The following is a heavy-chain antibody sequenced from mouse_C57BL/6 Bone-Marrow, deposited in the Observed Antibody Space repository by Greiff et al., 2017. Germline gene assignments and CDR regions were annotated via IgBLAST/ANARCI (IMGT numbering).Heavy chain of an antibody. D-gene: IGHD1-1*01. CDR1: GYTFTSYG. CDR3: AIYYYGSSSWFAY. J-gene: IGHJ3*01. V-gene: IGHV1-74*01. CDR2: IHPSDSDT. Sequence: VQRVESGAELARPGASVKLSCKASGYTFTSYGISWVKQRPGQGLEWIGRIHPSDSDTNYNQKFKGKATLTVDKSSSTAYMQLSSLTSEDSAVYYCAIYYYGSSSWFAYWGQGTLVTVSA.